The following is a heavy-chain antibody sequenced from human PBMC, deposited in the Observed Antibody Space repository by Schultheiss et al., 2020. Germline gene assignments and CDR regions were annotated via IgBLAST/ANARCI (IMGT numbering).Heavy chain of an antibody. CDR1: GGSFSGYY. J-gene: IGHJ4*02. CDR3: ARDRDYDILTGYSEGIGY. D-gene: IGHD3-9*01. CDR2: IYHSGST. V-gene: IGHV4-34*01. Sequence: SETLSLTCAVYGGSFSGYYWSWIRQPPGKGLEWIGEIYHSGSTNYNPSLKSLVTISVDTSKNQFSLKLSSVTAADTAVYYCARDRDYDILTGYSEGIGYWGQGTLVTVSS.